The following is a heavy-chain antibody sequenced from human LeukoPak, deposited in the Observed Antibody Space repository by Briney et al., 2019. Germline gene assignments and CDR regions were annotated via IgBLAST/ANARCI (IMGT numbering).Heavy chain of an antibody. CDR2: INSDGSST. CDR1: GLTLCIYW. CDR3: ARRCSGGSCYSAFDY. D-gene: IGHD2-15*01. J-gene: IGHJ4*02. V-gene: IGHV3-74*01. Sequence: GGSLRLSCAASGLTLCIYWMHGVPHAPGRGVGWVSRINSDGSSTSYADSVKGRFTITRDNAKNTLYLQMNSLRAEDTAVYYCARRCSGGSCYSAFDYWGQGTLVTVSS.